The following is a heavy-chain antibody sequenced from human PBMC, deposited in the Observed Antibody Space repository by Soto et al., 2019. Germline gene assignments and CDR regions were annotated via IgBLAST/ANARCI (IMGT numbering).Heavy chain of an antibody. Sequence: EVQLVESGGGLVQPGGSLRLSCAASGFSFSYYGMNWVRQAPGKGLEWVSYISTSSSNIYYADSVKGRFTISRDNAKNSLSLQMNSLRAADTAVYSCAREPSTGNYYMDVWGKGTTVTVSS. CDR2: ISTSSSNI. CDR3: AREPSTGNYYMDV. D-gene: IGHD1-1*01. J-gene: IGHJ6*03. V-gene: IGHV3-48*01. CDR1: GFSFSYYG.